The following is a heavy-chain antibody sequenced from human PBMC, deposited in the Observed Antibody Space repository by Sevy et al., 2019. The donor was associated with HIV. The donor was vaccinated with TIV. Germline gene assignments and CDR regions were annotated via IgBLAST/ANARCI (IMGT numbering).Heavy chain of an antibody. D-gene: IGHD3-22*01. CDR1: EFSLSTSGVG. CDR2: IYWNDDK. CDR3: AHRSTVIGFDY. V-gene: IGHV2-5*01. J-gene: IGHJ4*02. Sequence: SGPTLVNPTQTLTLTCTFSEFSLSTSGVGVGWIRQPPGKALEWLVLIYWNDDKRYSPSLKSRFTITKDTSKNQVVLTMTNMDPVDTATYYCAHRSTVIGFDYWGQGTLVTVSS.